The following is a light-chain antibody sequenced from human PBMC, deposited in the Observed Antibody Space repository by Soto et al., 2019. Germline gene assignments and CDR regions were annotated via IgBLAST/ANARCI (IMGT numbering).Light chain of an antibody. V-gene: IGKV1-5*03. Sequence: DIQMTQSPSTLSASVGDRVTITCRASQSISSWLAWYQQKPGKAPKLLIYKASSLESGVPSRFSGSESGTEFTLTISILQPDDFATYYCQQYNRLYTFGQGTKLEIK. CDR1: QSISSW. CDR2: KAS. CDR3: QQYNRLYT. J-gene: IGKJ2*01.